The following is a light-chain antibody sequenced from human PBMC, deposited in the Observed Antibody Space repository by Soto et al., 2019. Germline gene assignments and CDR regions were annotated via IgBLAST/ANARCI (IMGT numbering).Light chain of an antibody. CDR1: QSVSSN. V-gene: IGKV3-15*01. J-gene: IGKJ1*01. CDR2: GAS. CDR3: QQYNNWPPWT. Sequence: EIVMTQSPATLSVSPGERATLSCRASQSVSSNLASYQQRPGPGPRLLLYGASTRATGIPARFSGSGCGTEFNLTISSLQFEDFAVYYCQQYNNWPPWTFGQGTKV.